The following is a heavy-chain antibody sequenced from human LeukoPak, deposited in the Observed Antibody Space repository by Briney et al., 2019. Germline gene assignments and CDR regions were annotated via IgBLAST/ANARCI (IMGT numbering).Heavy chain of an antibody. Sequence: SETLSLTCTVSGGSIRSYYWSWIRQPPGKGLEWIGYIYYSGSTDSNPSLKSRVTISVDTSKNQFSLKLSSVTAADTAVYYCASESVATAATGDYWGQGALVTVSS. J-gene: IGHJ4*02. CDR2: IYYSGST. CDR3: ASESVATAATGDY. CDR1: GGSIRSYY. V-gene: IGHV4-59*12. D-gene: IGHD2-2*01.